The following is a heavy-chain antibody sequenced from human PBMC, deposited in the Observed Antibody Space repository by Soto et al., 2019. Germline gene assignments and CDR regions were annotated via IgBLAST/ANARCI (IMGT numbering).Heavy chain of an antibody. V-gene: IGHV4-61*08. J-gene: IGHJ5*02. CDR3: ARSTKGAYYYDSSGYVGFDP. D-gene: IGHD3-22*01. Sequence: QVQLQESGPGLVKPSETLSLTCSVSGGSVSSGVYYWSWIRQPPGKGLEWIGFIYYSGSTYYNPSLKSRVTISVDTSKNQFSLKLSSVTAADTAVYYCARSTKGAYYYDSSGYVGFDPWGQGTLVTVSS. CDR1: GGSVSSGVYY. CDR2: IYYSGST.